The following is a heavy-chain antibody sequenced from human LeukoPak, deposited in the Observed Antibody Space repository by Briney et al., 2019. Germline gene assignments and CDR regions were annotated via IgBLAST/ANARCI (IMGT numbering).Heavy chain of an antibody. Sequence: PGGSLRLSCAASGFTFSSYAMSWVRQAPGKGLEWVSAISGSGGSTYYADSVKGRFTISRDNSKNTLYLQMNSLRAEDTAVYYCAKDPEYSYANRGPFYFDYWGQGTLVTVSS. D-gene: IGHD5-18*01. J-gene: IGHJ4*02. CDR1: GFTFSSYA. CDR2: ISGSGGST. CDR3: AKDPEYSYANRGPFYFDY. V-gene: IGHV3-23*01.